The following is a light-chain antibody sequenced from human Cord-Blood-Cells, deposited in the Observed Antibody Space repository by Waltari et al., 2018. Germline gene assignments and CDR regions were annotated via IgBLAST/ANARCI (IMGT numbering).Light chain of an antibody. CDR3: CSYAGSSTPVV. J-gene: IGLJ2*01. V-gene: IGLV2-23*01. Sequence: QSALTQPASVSGSPGQSITISCTGTSSDVGRYNLVSWYQQHPGKAPNPMIYEGSKRPSGVSNRFSGSKSGNTASLTISGLQAEDEADYYCCSYAGSSTPVVFGGGTKLTVL. CDR1: SSDVGRYNL. CDR2: EGS.